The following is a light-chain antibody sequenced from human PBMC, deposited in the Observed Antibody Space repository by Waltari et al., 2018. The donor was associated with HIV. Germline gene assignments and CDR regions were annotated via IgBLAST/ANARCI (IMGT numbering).Light chain of an antibody. J-gene: IGLJ2*01. CDR2: EVT. Sequence: QSALTQPPSASGSPGQSVTISCLGTSSDIGGFVSWYQQHSGKAPKLMIYEVTKRPSGVPDRFSGSTSGNTASLTVSGLQAEDEADYYCGSYTGDESPDVVFGEGTKLTVL. CDR1: SSDIGGF. CDR3: GSYTGDESPDVV. V-gene: IGLV2-8*01.